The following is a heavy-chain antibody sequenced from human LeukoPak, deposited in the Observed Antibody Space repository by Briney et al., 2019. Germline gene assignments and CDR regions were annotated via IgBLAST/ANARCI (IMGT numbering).Heavy chain of an antibody. J-gene: IGHJ5*02. D-gene: IGHD3-3*01. CDR3: ARHSGLRSPFDP. CDR2: IYSSGNT. V-gene: IGHV4-39*01. CDR1: GGSISSTSYY. Sequence: PSETLSLTCTGSGGSISSTSYYWGWIRQPPGRDLEWIGSIYSSGNTYYNPSLESRVTISVDTSKNQFSLKLTSATAADTAVYYCARHSGLRSPFDPWGQGTLVTVSS.